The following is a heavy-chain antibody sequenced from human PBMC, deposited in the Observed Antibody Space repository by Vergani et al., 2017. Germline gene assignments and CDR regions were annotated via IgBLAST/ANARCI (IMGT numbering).Heavy chain of an antibody. V-gene: IGHV3-15*05. Sequence: EVQLVESGGGLVKSGGSLRLSCVASGFTFTDAWMSWVRQAPGKGLEWIRHIRNKANSYTTEYAPSVKGRFIISRDDSRNTLYLDVISLETEDTAVYYCTTDLATPSPPDGRDYFDHWGQGTLVTVSS. CDR2: IRNKANSYTT. CDR1: GFTFTDAW. CDR3: TTDLATPSPPDGRDYFDH. D-gene: IGHD2-21*01. J-gene: IGHJ4*02.